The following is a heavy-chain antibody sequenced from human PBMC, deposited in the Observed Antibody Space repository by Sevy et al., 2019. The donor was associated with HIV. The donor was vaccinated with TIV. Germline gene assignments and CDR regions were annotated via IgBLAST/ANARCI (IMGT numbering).Heavy chain of an antibody. Sequence: SETLSLTCTVSGGSVSSYYWSWIRQPPGKGLEWIGYIYYSGSTYYNPSLKSRVTISVDTSKNQFSLKLSSVTAADTAVYYCARSKLGTYYYDSSGYYGEFDYWGQGTLVTVSS. CDR3: ARSKLGTYYYDSSGYYGEFDY. V-gene: IGHV4-59*02. CDR1: GGSVSSYY. D-gene: IGHD3-22*01. CDR2: IYYSGST. J-gene: IGHJ4*02.